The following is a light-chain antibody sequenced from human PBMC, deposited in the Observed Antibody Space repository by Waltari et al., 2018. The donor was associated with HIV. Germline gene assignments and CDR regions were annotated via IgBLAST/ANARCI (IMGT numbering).Light chain of an antibody. J-gene: IGKJ4*01. CDR2: SAS. V-gene: IGKV1-12*01. CDR3: QQASSFPHT. Sequence: IKMTQSPSYVSALIGATVPLSCRANESIGDLLAWYKQRQGEAPRLLVYSASRRESGVPSKFFAFGADTEFTLTITGLESEDFATYYCQQASSFPHTFGGGTKV. CDR1: ESIGDL.